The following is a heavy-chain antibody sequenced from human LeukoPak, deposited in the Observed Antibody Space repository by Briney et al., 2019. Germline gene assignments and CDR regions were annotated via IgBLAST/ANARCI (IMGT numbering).Heavy chain of an antibody. CDR3: ARDGSGWSSDY. D-gene: IGHD6-19*01. J-gene: IGHJ4*02. CDR1: GFTFREYG. V-gene: IGHV3-33*01. CDR2: MWNDGITG. Sequence: GGSLRLSCVASGFTFREYGFHWVRQAPGKGLEWVAVMWNDGITGKYADSVRSRFSVSRDNSKNTVYLQMDSPRADDTSVYYCARDGSGWSSDYWGQGTLVTVSS.